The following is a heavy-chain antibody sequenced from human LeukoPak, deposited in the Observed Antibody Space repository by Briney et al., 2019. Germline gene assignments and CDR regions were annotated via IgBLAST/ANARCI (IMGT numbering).Heavy chain of an antibody. V-gene: IGHV3-11*01. CDR3: ARVLREWLLFGWFDP. CDR1: GFTFWDCY. Sequence: GGSLRLFCAASGFTFWDCYMRWIGPAPGPGLAWVSSISSGGGTIYYADSVKGRFTISRDNAKNSLYLQINSLRVEDTAVYFCARVLREWLLFGWFDPWGQGTLVTVSS. J-gene: IGHJ5*02. D-gene: IGHD3-3*01. CDR2: ISSGGGTI.